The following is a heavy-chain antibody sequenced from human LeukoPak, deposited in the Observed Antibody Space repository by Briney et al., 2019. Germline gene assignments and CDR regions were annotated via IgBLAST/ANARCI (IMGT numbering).Heavy chain of an antibody. CDR3: ASTLQYYDFWSGSKDNWFDP. CDR2: IYPGDSDT. CDR1: GYSFTSYW. J-gene: IGHJ5*02. V-gene: IGHV5-51*01. D-gene: IGHD3-3*01. Sequence: GESLKISCKGSGYSFTSYWIGWVRQMPGKGLEWMGIIYPGDSDTRYSPSFQGQVTISADKSISTAYLQWSSLKASDTAMYYCASTLQYYDFWSGSKDNWFDPWGQGTLVTVSS.